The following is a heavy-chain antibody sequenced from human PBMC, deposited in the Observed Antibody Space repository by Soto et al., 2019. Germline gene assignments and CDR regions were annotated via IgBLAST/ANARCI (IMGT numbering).Heavy chain of an antibody. CDR1: GYTFTVSY. CDR2: FNPNTGAT. CDR3: AKEHRFCSGGSCAIDF. Sequence: QVQLVESGAELKKPGASVKVSCKASGYTFTVSYIHWMRQAPGQGFEWMGWFNPNTGATHYAQKLQGRVTITRDTSISTAYMELSRLRSDDTGVYYCAKEHRFCSGGSCAIDFWGQGTLVTVSS. J-gene: IGHJ4*02. D-gene: IGHD2-15*01. V-gene: IGHV1-2*02.